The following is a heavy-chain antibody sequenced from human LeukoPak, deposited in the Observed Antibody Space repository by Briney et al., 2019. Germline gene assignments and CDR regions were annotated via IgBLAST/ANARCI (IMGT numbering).Heavy chain of an antibody. CDR3: ARQAVAGNGFDY. J-gene: IGHJ4*02. D-gene: IGHD6-19*01. Sequence: PSETLSLTCTVSGGSISSSNYYWGWIRQPPGKGLEWIGTIYYSGNTYYNPSRKSRVSISVDTSKNQFSLTLSSVTAADTAVYYCARQAVAGNGFDYWGQGTLVTVSS. V-gene: IGHV4-39*01. CDR1: GGSISSSNYY. CDR2: IYYSGNT.